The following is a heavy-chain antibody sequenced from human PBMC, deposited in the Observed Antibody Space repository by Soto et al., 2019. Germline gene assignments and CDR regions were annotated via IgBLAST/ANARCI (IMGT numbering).Heavy chain of an antibody. CDR1: GGSISTYY. CDR3: ARVCSGTTCSFEY. J-gene: IGHJ4*02. V-gene: IGHV4-4*07. D-gene: IGHD3-10*02. CDR2: IFTSGST. Sequence: PSETLSLTCTVSGGSISTYYWSWIRQPAGEGLQWNGRIFTSGSTNYNPSLKSRVTMSVDTSKNQFSLKLSSVTAADTAVYYCARVCSGTTCSFEYWGQGTLVIVSS.